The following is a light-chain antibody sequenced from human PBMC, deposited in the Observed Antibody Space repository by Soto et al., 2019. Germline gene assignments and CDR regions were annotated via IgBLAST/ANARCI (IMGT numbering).Light chain of an antibody. J-gene: IGKJ4*01. V-gene: IGKV1-5*03. CDR1: QSISSW. Sequence: DIQVTQSPSTLSASVGDRVTITCRASQSISSWLAWYQQKPGKAPKLLIYQASILKSGVPSRFSGSGSGTDLTLTISSLQPDDFATYYCQDYSSTSGLTFGGGAKVEIK. CDR3: QDYSSTSGLT. CDR2: QAS.